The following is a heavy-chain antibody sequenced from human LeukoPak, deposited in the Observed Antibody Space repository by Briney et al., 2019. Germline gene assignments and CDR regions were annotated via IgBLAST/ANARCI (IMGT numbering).Heavy chain of an antibody. Sequence: PGGSLRLSCAASGFTFSSYSMNWVRQAPGKGLEWVSSISSSSSYIYYADSVKGRFTISRDNAKNSLYLQMNSLRAGDTAVYYCARDLASNTGIDYWGQGTLVTVSS. CDR1: GFTFSSYS. CDR2: ISSSSSYI. J-gene: IGHJ4*02. D-gene: IGHD4-11*01. CDR3: ARDLASNTGIDY. V-gene: IGHV3-21*01.